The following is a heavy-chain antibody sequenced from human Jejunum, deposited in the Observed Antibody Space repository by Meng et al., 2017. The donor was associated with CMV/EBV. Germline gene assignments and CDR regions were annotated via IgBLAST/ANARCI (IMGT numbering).Heavy chain of an antibody. J-gene: IGHJ3*02. V-gene: IGHV3-74*03. CDR1: AFTFSDDW. CDR2: INNDGGTT. D-gene: IGHD6-6*01. Sequence: TAFTFSDDWMHWVRQAPGKGLVWVSRINNDGGTTVYADSVKGRFTISRDNAKNTLSLQMNSLRGEDTAVYYCAREQSSSYAFDIWGQGTVVTVSS. CDR3: AREQSSSYAFDI.